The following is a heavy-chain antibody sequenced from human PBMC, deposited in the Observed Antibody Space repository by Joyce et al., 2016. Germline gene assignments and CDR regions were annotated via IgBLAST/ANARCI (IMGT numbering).Heavy chain of an antibody. V-gene: IGHV1-69*01. CDR2: ISPNFYTA. CDR3: ARGSFCSGTSCYSVLFY. CDR1: GVTFSSYA. Sequence: QVQLVQSGAEVKEPGSSVKVSCKASGVTFSSYAITWVRQAPGQGLEWMGGISPNFYTANYARKFQGRVTITADESTSTAYMELGGLRSEDTAVYYCARGSFCSGTSCYSVLFYWGQGTLVTVSS. D-gene: IGHD2-15*01. J-gene: IGHJ4*02.